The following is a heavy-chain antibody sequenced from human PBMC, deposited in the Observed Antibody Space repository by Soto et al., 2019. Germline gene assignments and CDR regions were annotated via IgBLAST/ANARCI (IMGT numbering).Heavy chain of an antibody. CDR2: VVDSGAST. D-gene: IGHD6-19*01. CDR3: AKRRSSGSHYVDY. Sequence: XGSLRLSCAASGFTFSNYAMTWVRQAPGKGLEWVSSVVDSGASTYYADSVRGRFTISRDNSKNTLYLQMTSLRAEDTAVYYCAKRRSSGSHYVDYWGQGALVTVSS. J-gene: IGHJ4*02. CDR1: GFTFSNYA. V-gene: IGHV3-23*01.